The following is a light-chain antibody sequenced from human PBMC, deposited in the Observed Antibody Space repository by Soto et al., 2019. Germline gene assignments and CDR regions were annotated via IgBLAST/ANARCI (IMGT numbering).Light chain of an antibody. CDR3: QQYYSYPRT. CDR1: QGISSY. CDR2: AAS. J-gene: IGKJ1*01. Sequence: MRMTQSPSSFSPSTGGIVTITCRASQGISSYLAWYQQKPGKAPKLLIYAASTLQSGVPSRFSGSGPGTDFTLTISCLQSEDFATYNCQQYYSYPRTFGQGTKV. V-gene: IGKV1-8*01.